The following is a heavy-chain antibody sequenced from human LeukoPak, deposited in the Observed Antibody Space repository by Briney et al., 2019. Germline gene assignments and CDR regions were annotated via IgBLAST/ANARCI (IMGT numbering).Heavy chain of an antibody. CDR1: GFTFSDYC. CDR3: ARIGPTHYYYYMDV. Sequence: GGSLRLSCAASGFTFSDYCINWVRQTPGKGLEWVAYISYSGGTIYYAASVKGRFTISRDNAKNSVYLQMNSLRDEDTAVYYCARIGPTHYYYYMDVWGKGTTVTVSS. J-gene: IGHJ6*03. D-gene: IGHD3-10*01. CDR2: ISYSGGTI. V-gene: IGHV3-48*02.